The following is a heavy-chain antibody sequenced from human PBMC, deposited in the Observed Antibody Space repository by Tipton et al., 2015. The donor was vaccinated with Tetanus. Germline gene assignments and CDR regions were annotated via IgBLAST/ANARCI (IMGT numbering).Heavy chain of an antibody. CDR1: GASINSGGYY. CDR2: RYYTGST. V-gene: IGHV4-31*03. CDR3: AMLYGSTCSYHGAFVA. J-gene: IGHJ3*01. D-gene: IGHD2-2*01. Sequence: TLSLTCTVSGASINSGGYYWTWIRQRPGKGLEWIGYRYYTGSTYYTPYLRSRVTISFDTSQNQFSLNLTSVTAADTAVYYYAMLYGSTCSYHGAFVAWGRGTLVTVSP.